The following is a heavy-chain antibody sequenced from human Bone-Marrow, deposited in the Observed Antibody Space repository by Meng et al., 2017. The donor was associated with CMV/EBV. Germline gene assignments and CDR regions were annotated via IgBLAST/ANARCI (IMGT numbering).Heavy chain of an antibody. V-gene: IGHV4-34*01. CDR2: INHSGST. D-gene: IGHD1-26*01. Sequence: SETLSLTCAVYGGSFSGYYWSWIRQPPGKGLEWIGEINHSGSTNYNPSLKSRVTISVDTSKNQFSLKLSSVTAADTAVYYCARGKWVRATSWIAFGYWGQGTLVTVSS. J-gene: IGHJ4*02. CDR1: GGSFSGYY. CDR3: ARGKWVRATSWIAFGY.